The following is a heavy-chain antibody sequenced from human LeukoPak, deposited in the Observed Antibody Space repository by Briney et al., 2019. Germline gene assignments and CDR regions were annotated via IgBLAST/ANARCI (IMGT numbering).Heavy chain of an antibody. J-gene: IGHJ3*02. V-gene: IGHV3-7*01. CDR1: EFSVGSNY. CDR3: AKSMTYDSSGGSPFDI. D-gene: IGHD3-22*01. CDR2: IKQDGSEK. Sequence: GGSLRLSCAASEFSVGSNYMTWVRQAPGKGLEWVANIKQDGSEKYYVDSVKGRFTISRDNAKNSLYLQMNSLRAEDTAVYYCAKSMTYDSSGGSPFDIWGQGTMVTVSS.